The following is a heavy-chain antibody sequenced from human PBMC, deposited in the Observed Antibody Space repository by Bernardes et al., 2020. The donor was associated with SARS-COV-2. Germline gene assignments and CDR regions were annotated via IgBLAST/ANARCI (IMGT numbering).Heavy chain of an antibody. CDR3: ARGGTFGDV. J-gene: IGHJ6*01. Sequence: GGSLRLSCAASGFTFSSYSMNWVRQAPGKGLAWVSSLISSSYIYYADSVKGRFTISRDNAKNSLYLQMNSLRAEDTAVYYCARGGTFGDVWGQGTTVNVSS. V-gene: IGHV3-21*01. CDR1: GFTFSSYS. D-gene: IGHD3-16*01. CDR2: LISSSYI.